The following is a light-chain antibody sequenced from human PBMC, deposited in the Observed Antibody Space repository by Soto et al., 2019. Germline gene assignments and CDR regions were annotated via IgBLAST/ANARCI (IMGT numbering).Light chain of an antibody. J-gene: IGKJ4*02. Sequence: GFTPAPAPQSSSPGASDTLSCRASQSGSSYLAWYQQKPGQANRLLIYDASNRATGIPARFSGSGSGTDFTLTISSLQAEEVAVYYCKHYTNWPLTVGGGTKVDIK. CDR3: KHYTNWPLT. V-gene: IGKV3-11*01. CDR1: QSGSSY. CDR2: DAS.